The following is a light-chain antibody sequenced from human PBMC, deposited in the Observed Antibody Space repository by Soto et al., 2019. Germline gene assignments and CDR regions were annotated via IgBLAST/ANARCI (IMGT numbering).Light chain of an antibody. CDR3: QQRSNWLPLT. V-gene: IGKV3-11*01. CDR2: DAS. J-gene: IGKJ4*01. CDR1: QSVSSY. Sequence: EVVLTQSPATLSLSPGGRATLSFRASQSVSSYLAWYQQKPGQAPRLLIYDASNRATGIPARFSGSGSGTDFTLTLSSLEPDDFAFYYCQQRSNWLPLTFGGGTKVDIK.